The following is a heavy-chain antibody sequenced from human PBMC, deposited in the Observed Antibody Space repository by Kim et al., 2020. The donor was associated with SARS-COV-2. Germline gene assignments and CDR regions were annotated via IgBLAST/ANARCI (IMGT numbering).Heavy chain of an antibody. V-gene: IGHV3-11*05. J-gene: IGHJ6*02. Sequence: GGSLRLSCAASGFTFSDYYMSWIRQAPGKGLEWVSYISSSSSYTNYADSVKGRFTISRDNAKNSLYLQMNSLRAEDTAVYYCARGRKAYSSSWYQSLVPSGHTANQTYYYYYGMDVWGQGTTVTVSS. D-gene: IGHD6-13*01. CDR3: ARGRKAYSSSWYQSLVPSGHTANQTYYYYYGMDV. CDR1: GFTFSDYY. CDR2: ISSSSSYT.